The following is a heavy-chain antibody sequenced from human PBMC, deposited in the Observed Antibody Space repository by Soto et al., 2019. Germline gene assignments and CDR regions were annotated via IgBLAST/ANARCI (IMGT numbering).Heavy chain of an antibody. J-gene: IGHJ3*02. CDR2: INPSGGST. Sequence: APAKVSCKAPGFTFTCYYMYWVRQAPGQGLEWMGIINPSGGSTSYAQKFQGRVTMTRDTSTSTVYMELSSLRSEDTAVYYCARDPGCSSTSCYFGDAFDIWGQGTMVTVSS. D-gene: IGHD2-2*01. V-gene: IGHV1-46*03. CDR3: ARDPGCSSTSCYFGDAFDI. CDR1: GFTFTCYY.